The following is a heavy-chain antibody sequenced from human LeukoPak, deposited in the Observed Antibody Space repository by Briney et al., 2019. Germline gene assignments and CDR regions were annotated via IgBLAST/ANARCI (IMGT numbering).Heavy chain of an antibody. J-gene: IGHJ3*02. CDR3: AKEFSNYGNDAFDI. CDR2: ITGGGTST. Sequence: GGSLRLSCSASGFTFSDYAMSWVRQAPGKGLEWVSAITGGGTSTYYADSVKGRFTISRDNSKNTLYLQMNSLRAEDTAVYYCAKEFSNYGNDAFDIWGQGTMVTVSS. CDR1: GFTFSDYA. D-gene: IGHD4-11*01. V-gene: IGHV3-23*01.